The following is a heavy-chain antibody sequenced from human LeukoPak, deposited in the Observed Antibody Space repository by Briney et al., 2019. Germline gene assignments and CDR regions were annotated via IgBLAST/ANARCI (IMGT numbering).Heavy chain of an antibody. V-gene: IGHV3-53*01. J-gene: IGHJ6*02. CDR1: GFTVSSNY. Sequence: GGSLRLSCAASGFTVSSNYMSWVRQAPGKGLEWVSVIYSGGSTYYADSVKGRFIISRDNSKNTLYLQMNSLRAEDTAVYYCARVTDYYYGMDVWGQGTTVTVSS. CDR3: ARVTDYYYGMDV. CDR2: IYSGGST.